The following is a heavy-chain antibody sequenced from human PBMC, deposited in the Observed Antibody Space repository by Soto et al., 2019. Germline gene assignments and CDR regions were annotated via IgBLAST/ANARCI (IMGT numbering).Heavy chain of an antibody. CDR2: GYYNGNP. D-gene: IGHD3-10*01. Sequence: QVHLRESGPGLVKPSETLSLTCTVSGDSISDYYWSWIRQPPGQGLVGIGNGYYNGNPTYNPSLKRRVTMSLHSSTKHLSLRLSSVTAADTAVYYCAMYRRYYGSDGIDVWGQGTTVAVSS. V-gene: IGHV4-59*01. J-gene: IGHJ6*02. CDR3: AMYRRYYGSDGIDV. CDR1: GDSISDYY.